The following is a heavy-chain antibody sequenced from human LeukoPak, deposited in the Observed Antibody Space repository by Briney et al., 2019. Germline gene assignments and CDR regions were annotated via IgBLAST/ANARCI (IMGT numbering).Heavy chain of an antibody. V-gene: IGHV3-53*01. CDR2: IYSGGST. CDR1: GFTVSSNY. D-gene: IGHD3-10*01. J-gene: IGHJ6*03. Sequence: TGGSLRLSCAASGFTVSSNYMSWVRQAPGKGLEWVSVIYSGGSTYYADSAKGRFTISRDNSKNTLYLQMNNLGAEDTAVYYCASGSGSYRTPYYYMDVWGKGTTVTVSS. CDR3: ASGSGSYRTPYYYMDV.